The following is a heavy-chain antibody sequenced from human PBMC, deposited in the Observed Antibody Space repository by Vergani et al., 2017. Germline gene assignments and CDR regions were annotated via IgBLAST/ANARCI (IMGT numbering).Heavy chain of an antibody. CDR1: GYTFTSYD. Sequence: QVQLVQSGAEVKKPGASVKVSCKASGYTFTSYDINWVRQATGQGLEWMGWMNPNSGNTDYAQKFQGRVTMTRNTSISTAYMELSSLRSEDTAVYYCARARWVWSGYYKHPFGYWGQGTLVTVSS. CDR2: MNPNSGNT. CDR3: ARARWVWSGYYKHPFGY. D-gene: IGHD3-3*01. V-gene: IGHV1-8*01. J-gene: IGHJ4*02.